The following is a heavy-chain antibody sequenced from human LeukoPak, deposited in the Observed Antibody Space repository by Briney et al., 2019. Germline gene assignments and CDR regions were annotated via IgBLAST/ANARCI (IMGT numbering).Heavy chain of an antibody. CDR2: IYVSGTT. V-gene: IGHV4-39*01. Sequence: PSETLSLTCTVSGGSISSSSYFWGWLRQPPGKGLEFIGSIYVSGTTYYSPSLKSRVAISVDTSKSQFSLKLTSVTAADTAVYYCARPKYYCGSGTDGAFDVWGQGTMVTVSS. D-gene: IGHD3-10*01. CDR3: ARPKYYCGSGTDGAFDV. J-gene: IGHJ3*01. CDR1: GGSISSSSYF.